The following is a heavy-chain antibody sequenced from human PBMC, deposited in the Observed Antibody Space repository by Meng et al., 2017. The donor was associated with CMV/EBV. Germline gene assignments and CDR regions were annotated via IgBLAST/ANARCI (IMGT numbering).Heavy chain of an antibody. V-gene: IGHV3-30*02. CDR1: GFTFSSYG. J-gene: IGHJ4*02. CDR3: AKARTGTPYYFDY. CDR2: IRYDGSNK. Sequence: LSLTGAASGFTFSSYGMHWVRQAPGKGLEWVAFIRYDGSNKYYADSVKGRFTISRDNSKNTLYLQMNSLRAEDTAVYYCAKARTGTPYYFDYWGQGTLVTVSS. D-gene: IGHD1-7*01.